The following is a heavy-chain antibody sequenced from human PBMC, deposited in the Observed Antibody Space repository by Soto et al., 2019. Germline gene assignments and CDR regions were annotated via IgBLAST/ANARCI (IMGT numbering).Heavy chain of an antibody. CDR1: GGTFSSYA. D-gene: IGHD2-2*01. CDR3: ARERGCSSTCCYSYYYGMDV. V-gene: IGHV1-69*13. Sequence: SVKVSCKASGGTFSSYAISWVRQAPGQGLEWMGGIIPIFGTANYAQKFQGRVTITADESTSTAYMELSSLRSEDTAVYYCARERGCSSTCCYSYYYGMDVWGQGTTVTVSS. CDR2: IIPIFGTA. J-gene: IGHJ6*02.